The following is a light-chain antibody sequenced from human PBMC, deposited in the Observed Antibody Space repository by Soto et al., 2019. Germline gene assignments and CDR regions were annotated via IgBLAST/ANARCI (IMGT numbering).Light chain of an antibody. CDR3: QHYNSYSEA. CDR2: KAS. J-gene: IGKJ1*01. CDR1: QTISSW. Sequence: DIQMTQSPSTLSGSVGDRVTITCRTSQTISSWLAWYQQKPGKAPKLLIYKASTLKSGVPSRFSGSGSGTAFTLTISSLQPDDFATYYCQHYNSYSEAFGQGTKVDSK. V-gene: IGKV1-5*03.